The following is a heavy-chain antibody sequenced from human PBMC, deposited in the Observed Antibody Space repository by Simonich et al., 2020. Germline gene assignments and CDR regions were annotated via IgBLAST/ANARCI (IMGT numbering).Heavy chain of an antibody. CDR2: IYHSGST. CDR1: GYSISSGSY. V-gene: IGHV4-38-2*01. J-gene: IGHJ6*02. CDR3: ARVGYSNYYYYGMDV. Sequence: QVQLQESGPGLVKPSETLSLTCAVSGYSISSGSYWGWIRQPPGKGLWWIGSIYHSGSTYDNPSLKSRVTISVDTSKNQFSRKLSSVTAADTAVYYCARVGYSNYYYYGMDVWGQGTTVTVSS. D-gene: IGHD6-13*01.